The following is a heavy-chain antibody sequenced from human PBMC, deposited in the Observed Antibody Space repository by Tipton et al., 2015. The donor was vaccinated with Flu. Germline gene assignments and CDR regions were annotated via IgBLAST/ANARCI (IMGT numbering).Heavy chain of an antibody. Sequence: TLSLTCTVSGGSISSYYWSWIRQPPGKGLEWIGYIYYSGSTNYNPSLKSRVTISVDTSKNQFSLKLSSVTAADTAVYYCARLMVAGTDYPYGMDDWGQGTTVTVSS. V-gene: IGHV4-59*08. CDR3: ARLMVAGTDYPYGMDD. D-gene: IGHD6-19*01. CDR2: IYYSGST. J-gene: IGHJ6*02. CDR1: GGSISSYY.